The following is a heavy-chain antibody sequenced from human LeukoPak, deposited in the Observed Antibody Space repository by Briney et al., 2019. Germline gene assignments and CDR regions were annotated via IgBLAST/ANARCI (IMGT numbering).Heavy chain of an antibody. CDR2: TSSSGRTT. J-gene: IGHJ4*02. Sequence: GGSLRLSCAASGFTFSSYEMNWVRQAPGKGLEWASYTSSSGRTTYYADSLKGRFTISRDNAKNSLYLQMNSLRAEDTAVYYCARVLGAPIPAAAIDYWGQGTLVTVSS. CDR3: ARVLGAPIPAAAIDY. D-gene: IGHD2-2*01. CDR1: GFTFSSYE. V-gene: IGHV3-48*03.